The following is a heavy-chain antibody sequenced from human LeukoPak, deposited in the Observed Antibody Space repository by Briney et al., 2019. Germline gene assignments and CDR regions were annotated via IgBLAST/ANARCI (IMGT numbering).Heavy chain of an antibody. D-gene: IGHD2-2*01. Sequence: AGGSLRLSCAASGFTFSNAWMSWVRQAPGKGLEWVGRIKSKIDGGTTDYAAPVKGRFTISRDDSKNTLYLQMNSLKTEDTAVYNCTTDYPRYCSSTSCQNIDYWGQRTPGTASS. V-gene: IGHV3-15*01. CDR2: IKSKIDGGTT. CDR3: TTDYPRYCSSTSCQNIDY. J-gene: IGHJ4*02. CDR1: GFTFSNAW.